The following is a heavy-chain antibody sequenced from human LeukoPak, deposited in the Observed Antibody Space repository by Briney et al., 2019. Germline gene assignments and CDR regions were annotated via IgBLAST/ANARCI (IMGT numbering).Heavy chain of an antibody. Sequence: PGGSLRLSCAASGFTFSSYAMYWVRQAPGKGLEYVSAISSNGGSTYYANSVKGRFTISRDNSKNTQYLQMNSLRAEDTAVYYCAKEATEATSLDYWGQGTLVTVSS. CDR1: GFTFSSYA. CDR3: AKEATEATSLDY. V-gene: IGHV3-64*01. J-gene: IGHJ4*02. CDR2: ISSNGGST. D-gene: IGHD5-24*01.